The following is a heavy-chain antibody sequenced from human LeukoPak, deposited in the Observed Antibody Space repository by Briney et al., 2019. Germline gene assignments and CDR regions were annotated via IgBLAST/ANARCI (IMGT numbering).Heavy chain of an antibody. CDR3: AKDPNRGYGGPIYY. CDR2: ISGSGTST. D-gene: IGHD5-12*01. Sequence: GGSLRLSCAASGFTFSSFAMSWVRQAPGKGLEWVSAISGSGTSTYYADSVKGRFTISRDNSKNTLYLQMNSLTAEDTAVYYCAKDPNRGYGGPIYYWGQGTLVTVSS. CDR1: GFTFSSFA. J-gene: IGHJ4*02. V-gene: IGHV3-23*01.